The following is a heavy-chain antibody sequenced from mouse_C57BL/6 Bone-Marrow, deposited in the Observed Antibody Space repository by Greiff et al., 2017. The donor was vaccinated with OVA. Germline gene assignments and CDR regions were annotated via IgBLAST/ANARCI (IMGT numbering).Heavy chain of an antibody. J-gene: IGHJ1*03. D-gene: IGHD2-4*01. V-gene: IGHV1-52*01. CDR1: GYTFTSYW. CDR3: ARSMGYYDYDDWYVDV. Sequence: QVQLQQPGAELVRPGSSVKLSCKASGYTFTSYWMHWVKQRPIQGLEWIGNIDPSDSETHYNQKFKDKATLTVDKSSSTAYMQLSSLTSEDSAVYYCARSMGYYDYDDWYVDVWGTGTTVTVSS. CDR2: IDPSDSET.